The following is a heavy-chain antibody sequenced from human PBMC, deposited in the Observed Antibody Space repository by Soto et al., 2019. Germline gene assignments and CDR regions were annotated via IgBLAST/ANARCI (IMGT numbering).Heavy chain of an antibody. CDR3: ARDGFRGYETYYFDY. J-gene: IGHJ4*02. D-gene: IGHD5-12*01. CDR1: ECNCGSYA. V-gene: IGHV3-48*02. CDR2: ITSSSSTI. Sequence: RLSSAASECNCGSYAMRRIRKAPGKGLEWVSYITSSSSTIYYADSMKGRFTISRDNSKNSLYLQMNSLRDEDTAVYYCARDGFRGYETYYFDYWGQGTLVTVSS.